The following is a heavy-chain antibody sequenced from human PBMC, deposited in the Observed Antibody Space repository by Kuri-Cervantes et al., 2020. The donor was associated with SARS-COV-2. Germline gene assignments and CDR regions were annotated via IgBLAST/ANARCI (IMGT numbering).Heavy chain of an antibody. Sequence: LSLTCAASGFTFSSYDMHWVRQATGKGLEWVSAIGTAGDTYYPGSVKGRFTISRENAKNSLYLQMNSLRAEDTAVYYCARDSLRRNWNDDYYYYGMDIWGQGTMVTVSS. V-gene: IGHV3-13*01. CDR2: IGTAGDT. CDR3: ARDSLRRNWNDDYYYYGMDI. CDR1: GFTFSSYD. D-gene: IGHD1-1*01. J-gene: IGHJ6*02.